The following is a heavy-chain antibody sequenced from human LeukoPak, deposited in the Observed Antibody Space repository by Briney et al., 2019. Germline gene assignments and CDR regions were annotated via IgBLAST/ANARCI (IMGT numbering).Heavy chain of an antibody. D-gene: IGHD7-27*01. CDR3: ARSENPGDRYYHYGMDV. V-gene: IGHV4-59*08. CDR1: GGSISSYY. Sequence: PSETLSLTCTVSGGSISSYYWSWIRQPPGKGLEWIGYIYYSGSTNYNPSLKSRVTISVDTSKNQFSLKLSSVTAADTAVYYCARSENPGDRYYHYGMDVWGQGTTVTVSS. J-gene: IGHJ6*02. CDR2: IYYSGST.